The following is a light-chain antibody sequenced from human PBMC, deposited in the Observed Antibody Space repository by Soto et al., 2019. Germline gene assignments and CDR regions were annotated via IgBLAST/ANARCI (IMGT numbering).Light chain of an antibody. Sequence: QSALTQPASVSGSPGQSITISCTGTSSDVGAYIFVSWYQQHPGKAPKLMIYDIINRPSGVSNRFSGSKSGNTASLTISGLQAEDEADYYCQSYDSTLDARYVFGTGTKLTVL. CDR3: QSYDSTLDARYV. CDR2: DII. CDR1: SSDVGAYIF. V-gene: IGLV2-14*03. J-gene: IGLJ1*01.